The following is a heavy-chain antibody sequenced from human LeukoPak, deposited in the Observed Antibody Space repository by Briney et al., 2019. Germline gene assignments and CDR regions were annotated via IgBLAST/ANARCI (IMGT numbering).Heavy chain of an antibody. J-gene: IGHJ6*02. CDR2: ISGSGGST. V-gene: IGHV3-23*01. CDR3: AKGRLERAYYYGMDV. Sequence: GGSLRLSCAASGFTFSSYAMSWVRQAPGKGLEWVSAISGSGGSTYYADSVKGRFTISRDNSKNTLCLQMNSLRAEDTAVYYCAKGRLERAYYYGMDVWGQGTTVTVSS. CDR1: GFTFSSYA. D-gene: IGHD5-24*01.